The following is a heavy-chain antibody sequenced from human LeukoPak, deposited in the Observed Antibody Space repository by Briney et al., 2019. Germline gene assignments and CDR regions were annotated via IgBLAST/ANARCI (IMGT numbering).Heavy chain of an antibody. V-gene: IGHV3-13*01. Sequence: PGGSLRLSCAASGFTFSSYDMHWVRQATGKGLEWVSAIGTAGDTYYPGSVKGRFTISRENAKNSLYLQMNSLRAGDTAVYYCARDPYTVTSYYYYMDVWGKGTTVTVSS. D-gene: IGHD4-17*01. CDR2: IGTAGDT. CDR1: GFTFSSYD. J-gene: IGHJ6*03. CDR3: ARDPYTVTSYYYYMDV.